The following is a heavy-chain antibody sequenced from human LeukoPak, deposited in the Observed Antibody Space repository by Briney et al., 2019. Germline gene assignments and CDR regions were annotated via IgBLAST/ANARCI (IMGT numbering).Heavy chain of an antibody. D-gene: IGHD3-22*01. J-gene: IGHJ4*02. CDR3: GRYYYDSSGSFDY. V-gene: IGHV1-2*02. CDR2: INPNSGGT. CDR1: GYTFTGYY. Sequence: GASVKVSCKASGYTFTGYYMHWVRQAPGQGLEWMGWINPNSGGTNYAQKFQGRVTMTRDTSISTAYMELSRLRSDDTAVYYCGRYYYDSSGSFDYWGQGTLVTVSS.